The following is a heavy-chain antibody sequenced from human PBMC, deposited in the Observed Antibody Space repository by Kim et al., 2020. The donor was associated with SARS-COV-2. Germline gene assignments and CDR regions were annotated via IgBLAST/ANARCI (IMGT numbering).Heavy chain of an antibody. CDR3: ARLRRGGADLAAAGD. V-gene: IGHV5-10-1*01. Sequence: GESLKISCKGSGYSFTSYWISWVRQMPGKGLEWMGRIDPSDSYTNYSPSFQGHVTISADKSISTAYLQWSSLKASDTAMYYCARLRRGGADLAAAGDWGQGTLVTVSS. J-gene: IGHJ4*02. CDR2: IDPSDSYT. CDR1: GYSFTSYW. D-gene: IGHD6-13*01.